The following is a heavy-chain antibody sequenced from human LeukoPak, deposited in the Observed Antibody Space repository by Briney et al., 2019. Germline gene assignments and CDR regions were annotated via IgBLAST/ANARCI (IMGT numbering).Heavy chain of an antibody. J-gene: IGHJ4*02. CDR3: ARAVGLQTGRFDY. CDR1: GGSISSGGYS. D-gene: IGHD1-14*01. V-gene: IGHV4-30-2*01. CDR2: IYHSGST. Sequence: SETLSLTCAVSGGSISSGGYSWSWIRQPPGKGLEWIGYIYHSGSTYYNPSLKSRVTISVDRSKNQFSLKLSSVTAADTAVYYCARAVGLQTGRFDYWGQGTLVTVSS.